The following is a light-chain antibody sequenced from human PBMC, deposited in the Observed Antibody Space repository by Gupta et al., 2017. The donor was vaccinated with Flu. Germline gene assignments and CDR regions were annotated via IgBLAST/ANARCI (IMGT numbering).Light chain of an antibody. CDR3: QSYDSSLSGWV. V-gene: IGLV1-40*01. J-gene: IGLJ3*02. CDR2: ANS. Sequence: VTTTCTGSSSNIGAGYDVHWYQQLPGTAPKLLIYANSKRPSGVPDRFSGSKSGTSASLAITGLQAEDEADYYCQSYDSSLSGWVFGGGTKLTVL. CDR1: SSNIGAGYD.